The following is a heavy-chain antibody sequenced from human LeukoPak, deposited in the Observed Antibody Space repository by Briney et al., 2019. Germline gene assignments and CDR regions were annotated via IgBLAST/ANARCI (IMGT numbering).Heavy chain of an antibody. D-gene: IGHD2-2*01. J-gene: IGHJ4*02. CDR3: SIVVVPAADRDY. CDR2: INPNSGGT. V-gene: IGHV1-2*02. CDR1: GYTFTGYY. Sequence: ASVKVSCKASGYTFTGYYMHWVRQAPGQGLEWMGWINPNSGGTNYAQKFQGRVTMTRDTSISTAYMELSRLRSDDTAVYYCSIVVVPAADRDYWGQGTLVTVSS.